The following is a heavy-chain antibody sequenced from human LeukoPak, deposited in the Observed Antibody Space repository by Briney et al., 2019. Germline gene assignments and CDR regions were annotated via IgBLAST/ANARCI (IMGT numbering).Heavy chain of an antibody. Sequence: PSETLSLTCTVSGGSISSSSYYWGWIRQPPGKRLEWVGESNDSGGTNYNPSLKSRVTISADKSKNQVSLKLTSVTAADTAVYYCARLSVIVGAALEYYYYYMDVWGQGTTGTVSS. J-gene: IGHJ6*03. CDR2: SNDSGGT. CDR1: GGSISSSSYY. D-gene: IGHD1-26*01. V-gene: IGHV4-61*05. CDR3: ARLSVIVGAALEYYYYYMDV.